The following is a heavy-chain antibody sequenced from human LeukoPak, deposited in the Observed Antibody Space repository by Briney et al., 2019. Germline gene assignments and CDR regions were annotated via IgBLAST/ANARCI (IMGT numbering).Heavy chain of an antibody. D-gene: IGHD2-15*01. CDR3: ARDRWDAFDI. V-gene: IGHV3-30-3*01. CDR2: ISYDGSNK. CDR1: GFTFSSYA. Sequence: PGGSLRLSCAASGFTFSSYAKHWVRQAPGKGLEWVAVISYDGSNKYYADSVKGRITISRDNSKNTVYMQMNSLRAEDTAVYYCARDRWDAFDIWGQGTMVTVSS. J-gene: IGHJ3*02.